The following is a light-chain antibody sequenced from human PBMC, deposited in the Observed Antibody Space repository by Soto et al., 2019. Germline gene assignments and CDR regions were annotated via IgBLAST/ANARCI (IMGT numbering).Light chain of an antibody. CDR2: DVN. Sequence: QSALTQPASVSGSPGQSVTISCTGASSDVGAYEHVSWYQQHPGRAPKLILYDVNNRPSGVCNHFSGSKSGNTASLVISGLQANDEADYYCSSYSTTNILVFGSGTKVTVL. CDR3: SSYSTTNILV. J-gene: IGLJ1*01. V-gene: IGLV2-14*03. CDR1: SSDVGAYEH.